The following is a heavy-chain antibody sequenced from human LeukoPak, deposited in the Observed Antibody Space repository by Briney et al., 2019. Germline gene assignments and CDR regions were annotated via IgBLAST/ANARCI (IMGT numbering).Heavy chain of an antibody. Sequence: PGGSLRPSWAAPGFPLISNTMTWVRKAPGKGLEWVSSISSSSSYIYYADSVKGRFTISRDNAKNSLYLQMNSLRAEDTAVYYCALERDSYYFDYWGQGTLVTVSS. J-gene: IGHJ4*02. V-gene: IGHV3-21*01. CDR2: ISSSSSYI. D-gene: IGHD3/OR15-3a*01. CDR1: GFPLISNT. CDR3: ALERDSYYFDY.